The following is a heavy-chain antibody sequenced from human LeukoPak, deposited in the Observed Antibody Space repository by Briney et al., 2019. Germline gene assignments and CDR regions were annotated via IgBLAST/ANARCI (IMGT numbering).Heavy chain of an antibody. CDR3: AREWVGGSLVRPNWFDP. J-gene: IGHJ5*02. CDR1: GDSVSSNSAA. V-gene: IGHV6-1*01. Sequence: SQTLSLTCAISGDSVSSNSAAWNWTRQSPSRGLEWLGRTYYRSKWYNDYAVSVKSRITINPDTSKNQFSLQLNSVTPEDTAVYYCAREWVGGSLVRPNWFDPWGQGTLVTVSS. D-gene: IGHD1-26*01. CDR2: TYYRSKWYN.